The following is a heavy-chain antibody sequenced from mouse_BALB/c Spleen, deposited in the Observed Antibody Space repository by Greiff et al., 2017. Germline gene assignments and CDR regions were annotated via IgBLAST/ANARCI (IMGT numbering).Heavy chain of an antibody. Sequence: VQLKESGGGLVKPGGSLKLSCAASGFTFSSYAMSWVRQTPEKRLEWVATISSGGSYTYYPDSVKGRFTISRDNAKNTLYMQMSSLRSEDTAMYYCARHYPALSNPSFDYWGQGTTLTVSS. CDR1: GFTFSSYA. CDR3: ARHYPALSNPSFDY. D-gene: IGHD2-5*01. V-gene: IGHV5-9-3*01. CDR2: ISSGGSYT. J-gene: IGHJ2*01.